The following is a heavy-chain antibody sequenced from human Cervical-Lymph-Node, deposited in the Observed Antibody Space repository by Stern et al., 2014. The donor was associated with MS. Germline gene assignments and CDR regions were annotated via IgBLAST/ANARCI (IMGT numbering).Heavy chain of an antibody. V-gene: IGHV3-33*01. CDR3: ARGSYGGNSDFDY. CDR1: GFTFTNYA. D-gene: IGHD4-23*01. Sequence: QMQLVESGGGVVQPGGSLRLSCAASGFTFTNYAMHWVRQAPDKGLEWVAVIWADASDMYYADSVKGRFTISKDNSKNTLFLQMNSLRVEDTSVYYCARGSYGGNSDFDYWGQGTLVTVSS. CDR2: IWADASDM. J-gene: IGHJ4*02.